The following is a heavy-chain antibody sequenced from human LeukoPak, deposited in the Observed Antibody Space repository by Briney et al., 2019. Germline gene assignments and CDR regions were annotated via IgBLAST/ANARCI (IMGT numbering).Heavy chain of an antibody. V-gene: IGHV1-46*01. D-gene: IGHD1-26*01. J-gene: IGHJ3*02. CDR1: GYTFTSYY. Sequence: ASGKVSCKASGYTFTSYYMHWVRQAPGQGLEWMGIINPSGGSTSYAQKFQGRVTMTRDTSTSTVYMELSSLRSEDTAVYYCARVFQIVGAHRTEDDAFDIWGQGTMVTVSS. CDR2: INPSGGST. CDR3: ARVFQIVGAHRTEDDAFDI.